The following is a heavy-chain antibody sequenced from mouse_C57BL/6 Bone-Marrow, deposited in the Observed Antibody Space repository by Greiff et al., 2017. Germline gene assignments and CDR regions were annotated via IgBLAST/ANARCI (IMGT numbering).Heavy chain of an antibody. CDR1: GFTFSSYA. Sequence: EVQRVESGKGLVKPGGSLKLSCAASGFTFSSYAMSWVRQTPEKRLEWVAYISSGGDYIYYADTLKGRFTISRDNGRNTLYLQMSSLNSEDTAMYYCTRDHPYDYDGAWFAYWGQGTLVTVSA. J-gene: IGHJ3*01. CDR2: ISSGGDYI. D-gene: IGHD2-4*01. CDR3: TRDHPYDYDGAWFAY. V-gene: IGHV5-9-1*02.